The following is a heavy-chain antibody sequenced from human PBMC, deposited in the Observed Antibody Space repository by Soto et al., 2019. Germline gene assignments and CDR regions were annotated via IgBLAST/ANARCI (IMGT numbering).Heavy chain of an antibody. D-gene: IGHD6-13*01. CDR2: IYSAGNT. J-gene: IGHJ6*02. CDR1: GFSVSANY. Sequence: EVQVVQSGGGLVQPGGSLRLSCAASGFSVSANYMSWVRQAPGKGLEWVSIIYSAGNTHYADSVKGRFTISRDNSKNTLYLQLTSVRGEDTAMYYCTRDLISAAGLRMDVWGQGTTVTVSS. CDR3: TRDLISAAGLRMDV. V-gene: IGHV3-66*01.